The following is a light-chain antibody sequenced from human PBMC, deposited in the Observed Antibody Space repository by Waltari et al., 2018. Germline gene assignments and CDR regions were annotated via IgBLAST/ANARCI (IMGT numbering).Light chain of an antibody. CDR3: HQSSDWPLT. CDR2: GAS. Sequence: EIVMTQSPVTLYLSPGERGTLSCRASQSVGSSLAWYQQKPGQAPRLFIYGASNRATGIPDRFSGSGSGTEFTLTISSLEPEDVAFYYCHQSSDWPLTFGGGTKVEIK. J-gene: IGKJ4*01. CDR1: QSVGSS. V-gene: IGKV3D-15*01.